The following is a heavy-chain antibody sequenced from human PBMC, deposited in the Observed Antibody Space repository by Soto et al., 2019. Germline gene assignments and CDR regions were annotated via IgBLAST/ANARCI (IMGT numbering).Heavy chain of an antibody. D-gene: IGHD3-10*01. CDR3: ARERVWFGELLGDGAFAI. V-gene: IGHV1-2*04. CDR2: INPNSGGT. CDR1: GDTFTSYA. J-gene: IGHJ3*02. Sequence: ASVKVSCKASGDTFTSYAMHWVRQAPGQRLEWMGWINPNSGGTNYAQKFQGWVTMTRDTSISTAYMELSRLRSDDTAVYYCARERVWFGELLGDGAFAIWGQGTMVTVSS.